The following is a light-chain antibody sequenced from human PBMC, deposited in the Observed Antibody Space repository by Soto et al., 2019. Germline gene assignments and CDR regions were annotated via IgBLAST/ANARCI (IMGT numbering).Light chain of an antibody. CDR2: GAS. J-gene: IGKJ1*01. CDR1: QGIKDY. Sequence: IVLTQSPATLSVSPGERATLSCRASQGIKDYVAWFQQKPGQAPRLLIYGASSRATGIPDRFSGSGSGTDFTLTISRLEPEDFAVYYCQQYGSSLWTVGPGTQVEIK. CDR3: QQYGSSLWT. V-gene: IGKV3-20*01.